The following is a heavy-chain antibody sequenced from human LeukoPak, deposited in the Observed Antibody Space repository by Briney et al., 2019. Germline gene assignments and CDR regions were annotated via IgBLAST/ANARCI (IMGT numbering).Heavy chain of an antibody. V-gene: IGHV3-20*04. Sequence: GGSLRLSCAASGFTFDDYGMSWVRQAPGKGLEWVSGINWNGGSTGYADSVKGRFTISRDNAKNSLYLQMNSLRAEDTALYYCARAHRYCSGGSCSGHYFDYWSQGTLVTVSS. J-gene: IGHJ4*02. CDR2: INWNGGST. D-gene: IGHD2-15*01. CDR3: ARAHRYCSGGSCSGHYFDY. CDR1: GFTFDDYG.